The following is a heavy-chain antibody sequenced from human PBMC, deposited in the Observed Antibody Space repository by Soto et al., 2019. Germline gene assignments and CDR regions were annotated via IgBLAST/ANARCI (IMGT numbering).Heavy chain of an antibody. Sequence: PGGSLRLSCAASGFTFSDYYMSWIRQAPGKGLGWVSYISSSGSIIYYTDSVKGRFTISRNNAKNSLYLQMNSLRAEETAVYYCAISQDRGGRTTFIYWGQGTQVTVSS. CDR2: ISSSGSII. CDR3: AISQDRGGRTTFIY. CDR1: GFTFSDYY. D-gene: IGHD3-16*01. J-gene: IGHJ4*02. V-gene: IGHV3-11*01.